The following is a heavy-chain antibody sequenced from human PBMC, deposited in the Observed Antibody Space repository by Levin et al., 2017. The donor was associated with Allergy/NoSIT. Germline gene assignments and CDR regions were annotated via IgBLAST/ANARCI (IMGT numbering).Heavy chain of an antibody. Sequence: PGGSLRLSCAASGFTFSSYGMHWVRQAPGKGLEWVAVIWYDGSNKYYADSVKGRFTISRDNSKNTLYLQMNSLRAEDTAVYYCARGRSSSFLSYYFDYWGQGTLVTVSS. J-gene: IGHJ4*02. D-gene: IGHD6-13*01. V-gene: IGHV3-33*01. CDR1: GFTFSSYG. CDR3: ARGRSSSFLSYYFDY. CDR2: IWYDGSNK.